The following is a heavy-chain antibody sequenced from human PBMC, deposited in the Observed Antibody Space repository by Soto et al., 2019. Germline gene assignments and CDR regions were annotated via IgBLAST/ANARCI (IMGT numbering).Heavy chain of an antibody. CDR2: ISSTTNYI. V-gene: IGHV3-21*06. D-gene: IGHD6-6*01. CDR1: GFTLTRYS. Sequence: GGSLGLSCAASGFTLTRYSMNWVRQAPGKGLEWVSSISSTTNYIYYGDSMKGRFTISRDNAKNSLYLEMNSLRAEDTAVYYCGRASADLTSNFDYRGEGPLVVVS. CDR3: GRASADLTSNFDY. J-gene: IGHJ4*02.